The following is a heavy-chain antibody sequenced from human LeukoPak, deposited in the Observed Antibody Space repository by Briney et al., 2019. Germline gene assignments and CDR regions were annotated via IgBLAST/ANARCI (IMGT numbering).Heavy chain of an antibody. CDR3: AKWGDYDILTGYYDSDY. J-gene: IGHJ4*01. CDR2: IGGRDGGT. CDR1: GFIFSNYA. D-gene: IGHD3-9*01. Sequence: GASLRLSCAASGFIFSNYAMSWARQAPGKGLERVSAIGGRDGGTYYADSAKGRFTVSRDDPKNTLYLQMNTLRVEDTAVYYCAKWGDYDILTGYYDSDYWGHGTLVTVSS. V-gene: IGHV3-23*01.